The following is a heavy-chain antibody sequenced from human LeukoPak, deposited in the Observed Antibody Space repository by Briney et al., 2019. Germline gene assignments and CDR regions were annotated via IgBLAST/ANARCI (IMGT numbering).Heavy chain of an antibody. D-gene: IGHD3-3*01. CDR1: GGSISSGGYY. CDR3: ARGSGYHKNLDY. CDR2: TYHSGST. V-gene: IGHV4-30-2*01. Sequence: KPSQTLSLTCTVSGGSISSGGYYWSWIRQPPGKGLEWIGYTYHSGSTYYNPSLKSRVTISVDRSKNQFSLKLSSVTAADTAVYYCARGSGYHKNLDYWGQETLVTVSS. J-gene: IGHJ4*02.